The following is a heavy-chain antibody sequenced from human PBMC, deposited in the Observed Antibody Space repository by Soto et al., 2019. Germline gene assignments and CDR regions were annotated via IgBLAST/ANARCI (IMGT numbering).Heavy chain of an antibody. CDR3: AITYYDFDV. Sequence: EEQLVQSGGGLVQPGGSLGLSCAASGFTFSSDDLFWVRRAPGKGLEYVSAVSRNGIKTYYANSVKGRFTISRDNSKNIMYLQMGTLRAEDMAVYYCAITYYDFDVWGKGTTVIVSS. CDR2: VSRNGIKT. J-gene: IGHJ6*04. CDR1: GFTFSSDD. V-gene: IGHV3-64*01. D-gene: IGHD3-3*01.